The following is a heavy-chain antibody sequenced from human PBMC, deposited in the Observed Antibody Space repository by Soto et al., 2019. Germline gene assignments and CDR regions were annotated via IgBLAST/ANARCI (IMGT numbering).Heavy chain of an antibody. CDR1: GYSVSSSDYY. Sequence: SETLSLTCSVSGYSVSSSDYYWAWIRQPPGKGLEWIGSMFYSGLTYYNPSLKSRVTLSVDTSKNQFSVRLNSVTAADTAVYYCAPLTVSLSGPYGIHVWGQGTTVTVSS. CDR2: MFYSGLT. CDR3: APLTVSLSGPYGIHV. V-gene: IGHV4-39*01. D-gene: IGHD2-15*01. J-gene: IGHJ6*02.